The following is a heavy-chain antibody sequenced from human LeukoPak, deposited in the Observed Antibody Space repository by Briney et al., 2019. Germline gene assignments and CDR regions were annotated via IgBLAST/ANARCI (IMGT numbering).Heavy chain of an antibody. D-gene: IGHD4-17*01. V-gene: IGHV1-18*01. Sequence: GASVKVSCKASGYTFTSYGISWVRQAPGQGLEWMGWISAYNGNTNYEQKFQGRVTMTTDTSTSTAYMELRSLRSDDTAVYYCARAYGDYVFSWFDPWGQGTLVTVSS. J-gene: IGHJ5*02. CDR1: GYTFTSYG. CDR2: ISAYNGNT. CDR3: ARAYGDYVFSWFDP.